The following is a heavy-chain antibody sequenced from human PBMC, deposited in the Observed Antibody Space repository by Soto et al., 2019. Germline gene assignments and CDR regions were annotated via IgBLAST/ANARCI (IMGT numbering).Heavy chain of an antibody. CDR2: IYSGGST. CDR1: GFTVSSNY. Sequence: EVQLVETGGGLIQPGGSLRLSCAASGFTVSSNYMSWVRQAPGKGLEWVSIIYSGGSTYYVDSVKGRFTISRDNSKSTLLLQMGSLRADETAVYYCGGGGSYPRNYYGMYVWGQGTTVTVSS. D-gene: IGHD1-26*01. CDR3: GGGGSYPRNYYGMYV. V-gene: IGHV3-53*02. J-gene: IGHJ6*02.